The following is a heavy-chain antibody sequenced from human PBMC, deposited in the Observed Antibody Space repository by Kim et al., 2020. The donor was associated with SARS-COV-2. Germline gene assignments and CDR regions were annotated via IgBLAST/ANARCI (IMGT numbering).Heavy chain of an antibody. CDR2: INHSGST. Sequence: SETLSLTCAVYGGTFSGYSWSWIRQPPGKGLEWIGEINHSGSTNYNPSFKSRVTISLDKSKNQFSLKLSTVTAADTAVYYCSSVYVDYEKWYYYYGMDVWGQGTKVTVSS. V-gene: IGHV4-34*08. J-gene: IGHJ6*02. CDR1: GGTFSGYS. D-gene: IGHD4-17*01. CDR3: SSVYVDYEKWYYYYGMDV.